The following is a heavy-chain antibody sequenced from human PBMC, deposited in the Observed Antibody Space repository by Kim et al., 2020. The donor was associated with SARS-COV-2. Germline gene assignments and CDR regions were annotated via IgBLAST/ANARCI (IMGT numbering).Heavy chain of an antibody. J-gene: IGHJ4*02. CDR1: GGSFSGYY. CDR2: INHSGST. V-gene: IGHV4-34*01. D-gene: IGHD3-3*01. Sequence: SETLSLTCAVYGGSFSGYYWSWIRQPPGKGLEWIGEINHSGSTNYNPSLKSRVTISVDTSKNQFSLKLSSVTAADTAVYYCARMVGVIFGVVKRYYFDYWGQGTLVTVSS. CDR3: ARMVGVIFGVVKRYYFDY.